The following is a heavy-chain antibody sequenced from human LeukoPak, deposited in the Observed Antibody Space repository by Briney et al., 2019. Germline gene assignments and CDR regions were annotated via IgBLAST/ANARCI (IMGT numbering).Heavy chain of an antibody. J-gene: IGHJ4*02. V-gene: IGHV3-30*04. CDR1: GLIFSSYV. Sequence: GVPLTLPCSVSGLIFSSYVLHWVRHAPGKGLEWVELVSMDGSNKYYADSVKGRFTISRDNSKNTLYLQMNSLRAEETAVYYCARSPFGSVAYYFDYWGQGILVTASS. CDR3: ARSPFGSVAYYFDY. CDR2: VSMDGSNK. D-gene: IGHD3-10*01.